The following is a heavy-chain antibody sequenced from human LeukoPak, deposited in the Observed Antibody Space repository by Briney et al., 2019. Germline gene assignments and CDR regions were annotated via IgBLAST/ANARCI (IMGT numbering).Heavy chain of an antibody. J-gene: IGHJ4*02. Sequence: GGSLRLSCAASGFTFSSYEMNWVRQAPGKGLEWLSYISSSGKTAYYADSVKGRFTISRDNAKNSLYLEVNSLRAEDTAVYYCARDRCSSISCYFDYWGQGTLVTVSS. D-gene: IGHD2-2*01. V-gene: IGHV3-48*03. CDR1: GFTFSSYE. CDR2: ISSSGKTA. CDR3: ARDRCSSISCYFDY.